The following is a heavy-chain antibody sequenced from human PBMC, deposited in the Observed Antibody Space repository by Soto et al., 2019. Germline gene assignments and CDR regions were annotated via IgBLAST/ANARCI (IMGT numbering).Heavy chain of an antibody. CDR2: IIPIFGTA. Sequence: ASVKVSCKASGGTFSSYAISWVRQAPGQGLEWMGGIIPIFGTANYAQKFQGRVTITADKSTSTAYMELSSLRSEDTAVYYCARAAADSYYYYYYGMDVWGQGTTVTVSS. J-gene: IGHJ6*02. CDR1: GGTFSSYA. V-gene: IGHV1-69*06. D-gene: IGHD6-13*01. CDR3: ARAAADSYYYYYYGMDV.